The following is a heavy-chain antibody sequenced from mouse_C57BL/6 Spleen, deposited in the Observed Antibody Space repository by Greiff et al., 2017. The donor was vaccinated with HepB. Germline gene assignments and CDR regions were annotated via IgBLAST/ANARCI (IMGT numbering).Heavy chain of an antibody. J-gene: IGHJ4*01. V-gene: IGHV5-16*01. Sequence: EVHLVESEGGLVQPGSSMKLSCTASGFTFSDYYMAWVRQVPEKGLEWVANINYDGSSTYYLDSLKSRFIISRDNAKNILYLQMSSLKSEDTATYYCARDKSYYGYAYAMDYWGQGTSVTVSS. CDR1: GFTFSDYY. CDR2: INYDGSST. CDR3: ARDKSYYGYAYAMDY. D-gene: IGHD2-2*01.